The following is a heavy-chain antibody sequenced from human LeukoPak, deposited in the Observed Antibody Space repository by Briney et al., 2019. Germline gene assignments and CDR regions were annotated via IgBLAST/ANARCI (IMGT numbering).Heavy chain of an antibody. CDR1: GFTFSSYA. CDR2: ISGSGGST. V-gene: IGHV3-23*01. D-gene: IGHD6-6*01. J-gene: IGHJ4*02. Sequence: GGSLRLSCAASGFTFSSYAMSWVRQAPGKGLEWVSAISGSGGSTYYADSVKGRFTISRDNSKNTLYLQMNSLRAEDTAVYYCAKGLTPMDIEYSSSVDYWGQGTLVTVSS. CDR3: AKGLTPMDIEYSSSVDY.